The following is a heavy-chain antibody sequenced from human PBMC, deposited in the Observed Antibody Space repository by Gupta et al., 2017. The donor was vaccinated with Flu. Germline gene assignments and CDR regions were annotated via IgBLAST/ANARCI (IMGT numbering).Heavy chain of an antibody. V-gene: IGHV3-73*02. D-gene: IGHD3-16*01. CDR1: GFTFSGSA. Sequence: EVQLVESGGDLVQPGGSLKLSCAASGFTFSGSAMHWVRQASGKGLEWVGRIRSKANNYATAYAESVKGRFTISRDDSKNTAYPQMSSLKTEDTAVYYCTRGGVAVSPKYGMDVWGQGTTVTVSS. J-gene: IGHJ6*02. CDR2: IRSKANNYAT. CDR3: TRGGVAVSPKYGMDV.